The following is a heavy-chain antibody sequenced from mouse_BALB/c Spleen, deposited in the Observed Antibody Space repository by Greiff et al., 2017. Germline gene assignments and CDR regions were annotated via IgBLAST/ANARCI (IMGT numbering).Heavy chain of an antibody. Sequence: EVMLVESGGGLVKPGGSLKLSCAASGFTFSSYTMSWVRQTPEKRLEWVAYISNGGGSTYYPDTVKGRFTISRDNAKNTLYLQMSSLKSEDTAMYYCARHEEPPLDWGQGTLVTVST. D-gene: IGHD3-1*01. J-gene: IGHJ3*01. V-gene: IGHV5-12-2*01. CDR2: ISNGGGST. CDR1: GFTFSSYT. CDR3: ARHEEPPLD.